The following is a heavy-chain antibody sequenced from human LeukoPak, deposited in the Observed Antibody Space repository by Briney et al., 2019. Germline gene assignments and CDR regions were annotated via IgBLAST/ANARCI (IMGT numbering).Heavy chain of an antibody. CDR1: GASISSSSYY. J-gene: IGHJ4*02. CDR3: ARSYSSGWQTFDY. V-gene: IGHV4-39*07. D-gene: IGHD6-19*01. CDR2: VYYSGKT. Sequence: SETLSLTCSVSGASISSSSYYWGWIRQSPGKGLEWIGSVYYSGKTHVNPSLKSRVTILIDLAKDQFSLKLSSVTAADTAVYYCARSYSSGWQTFDYWGQGTLVTVSS.